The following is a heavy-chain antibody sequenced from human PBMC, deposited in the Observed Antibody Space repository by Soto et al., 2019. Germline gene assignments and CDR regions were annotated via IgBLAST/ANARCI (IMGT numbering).Heavy chain of an antibody. CDR2: IYTSGNT. Sequence: QVQLQESGPGLVEPSQTLSLTCTVSGGSISSGDYDWSWIRQPPGKDMAWIGHIYTSGNTYSNPSLMCRVTISPSTAKNQFSRTLSSVTAADTAVYYCARGPSGDNVDYWGQGTLVTVSS. V-gene: IGHV4-30-4*01. D-gene: IGHD1-26*01. J-gene: IGHJ4*02. CDR3: ARGPSGDNVDY. CDR1: GGSISSGDYD.